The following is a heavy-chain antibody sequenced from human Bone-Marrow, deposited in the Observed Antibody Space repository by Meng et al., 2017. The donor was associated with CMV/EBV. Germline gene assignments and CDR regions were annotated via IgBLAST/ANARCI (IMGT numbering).Heavy chain of an antibody. CDR1: GFAVSNNY. D-gene: IGHD2-2*01. CDR2: ISTNGGKT. V-gene: IGHV3-64*02. Sequence: GESLKISCAASGFAVSNNYMSWVRQAPGKGLEYVSAISTNGGKTYYADSVKGRFTISRDNSKNTLYLQMGSLRAEDMAVYYCARVVIPSTTTVSGGMDVWGQGTTVTVSS. J-gene: IGHJ6*02. CDR3: ARVVIPSTTTVSGGMDV.